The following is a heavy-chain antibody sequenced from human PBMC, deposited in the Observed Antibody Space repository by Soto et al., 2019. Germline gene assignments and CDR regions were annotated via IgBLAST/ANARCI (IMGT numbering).Heavy chain of an antibody. CDR1: CYTFTSDG. Sequence: ASVKVSYKASCYTFTSDGISWVRQAPGQGLEWMGWISAYNGNTNYAQKLQGRVTMTTDTSTSTAYMELRSLRSDDTAVYYCATIQLREMATLGGMDVWGQGTTVTVSS. V-gene: IGHV1-18*04. CDR3: ATIQLREMATLGGMDV. D-gene: IGHD5-18*01. J-gene: IGHJ6*02. CDR2: ISAYNGNT.